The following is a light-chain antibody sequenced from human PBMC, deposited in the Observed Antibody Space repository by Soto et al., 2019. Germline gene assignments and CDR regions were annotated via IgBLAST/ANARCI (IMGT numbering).Light chain of an antibody. Sequence: EIVLKQSPGTLSLSPGARATLSCSASQSVSSSYLAWYQQKPGQAPRVIIYGASSRATGVPDRFSGSGSGTDFTLTISRLEPEDFAVYYCQQYGSTPYTCGQGAKLEIK. CDR2: GAS. J-gene: IGKJ2*01. CDR1: QSVSSSY. CDR3: QQYGSTPYT. V-gene: IGKV3-20*01.